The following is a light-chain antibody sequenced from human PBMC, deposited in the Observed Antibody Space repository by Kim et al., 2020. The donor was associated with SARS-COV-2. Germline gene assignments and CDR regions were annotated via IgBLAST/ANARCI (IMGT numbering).Light chain of an antibody. CDR2: GKY. Sequence: SSELTQDPAVSVALGQTVRLTCQGDSLRNYYATWYQQRPGQAPTLVLYGKYDRPSGIPDRFSGSASGNTASLTITGAQAEDEGDYYCSSRDSTGDHVVFGGGTQLT. CDR1: SLRNYY. J-gene: IGLJ3*02. CDR3: SSRDSTGDHVV. V-gene: IGLV3-19*01.